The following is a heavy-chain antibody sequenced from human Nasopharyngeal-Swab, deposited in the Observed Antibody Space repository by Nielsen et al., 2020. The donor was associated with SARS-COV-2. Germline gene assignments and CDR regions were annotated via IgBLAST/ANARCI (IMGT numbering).Heavy chain of an antibody. CDR1: GLTFSSYW. Sequence: GESLKISCAASGLTFSSYWMSWVRQAPGKGLEWVANIKQDGSEKYYVDSVKGRFTISRDNAKNSLYLQMNSLRAEDTAVYYCARDPITMVQGGLNWFDPWGQGTLVTVSS. D-gene: IGHD3-10*01. J-gene: IGHJ5*02. CDR2: IKQDGSEK. CDR3: ARDPITMVQGGLNWFDP. V-gene: IGHV3-7*01.